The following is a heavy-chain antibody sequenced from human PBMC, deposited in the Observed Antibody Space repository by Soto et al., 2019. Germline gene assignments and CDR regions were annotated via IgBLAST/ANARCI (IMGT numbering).Heavy chain of an antibody. V-gene: IGHV3-30-3*02. J-gene: IGHJ4*02. Sequence: ESGGGVVQPGRSLRLSCTASGFTFNNYALHWVRQAPGKGLEWVALLSYDGSSKYYADSVKGRFTISRDNSKNTLYLQMNSLRAEDTALYYCAKSGFSGYDWDYWGQGTLVTVSS. CDR2: LSYDGSSK. D-gene: IGHD5-12*01. CDR3: AKSGFSGYDWDY. CDR1: GFTFNNYA.